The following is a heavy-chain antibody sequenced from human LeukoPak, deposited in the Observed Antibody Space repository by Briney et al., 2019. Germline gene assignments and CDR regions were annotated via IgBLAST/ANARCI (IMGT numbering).Heavy chain of an antibody. Sequence: ASVKVSCKASGYTFTGYYMHWVRQAPGQGLEWMGWINPNSGGTNYAQKFQGRVTMTRDTSISTAYMELSRLRSDDTAVYYCVYPWRGQAPLEPQDYWGQGTLVTVSS. V-gene: IGHV1-2*02. CDR2: INPNSGGT. CDR3: VYPWRGQAPLEPQDY. J-gene: IGHJ4*02. D-gene: IGHD1-14*01. CDR1: GYTFTGYY.